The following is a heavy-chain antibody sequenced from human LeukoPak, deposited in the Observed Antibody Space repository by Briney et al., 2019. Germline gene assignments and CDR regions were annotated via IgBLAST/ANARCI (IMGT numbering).Heavy chain of an antibody. Sequence: GASVKVSCKASGYTFTGYYMHWVRQAPGQGLEWMGWINPNSGGTNYAQKFQARVTMTRDTSISTAYMELSRLRSDDTALYYCARSHGVGELLGGYWGQGTLATVSS. CDR1: GYTFTGYY. J-gene: IGHJ4*02. D-gene: IGHD3-10*01. V-gene: IGHV1-2*02. CDR2: INPNSGGT. CDR3: ARSHGVGELLGGY.